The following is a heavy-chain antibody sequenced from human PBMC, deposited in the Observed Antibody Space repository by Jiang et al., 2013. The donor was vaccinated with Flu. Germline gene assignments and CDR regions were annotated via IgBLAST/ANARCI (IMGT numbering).Heavy chain of an antibody. V-gene: IGHV1-24*01. Sequence: GAEVKKPGASVKVSCKVSGYTLTELSMHWVRQAPGKGLEWMGGFDPEDGETIYAQKFQGRVTMTEDTSTDTAYMELSSLRSEDTAVYYCATDPLTVRPGGVYDDYWGQGTLVTVSS. CDR3: ATDPLTVRPGGVYDDY. CDR2: FDPEDGET. D-gene: IGHD2-8*01. J-gene: IGHJ4*02. CDR1: GYTLTELS.